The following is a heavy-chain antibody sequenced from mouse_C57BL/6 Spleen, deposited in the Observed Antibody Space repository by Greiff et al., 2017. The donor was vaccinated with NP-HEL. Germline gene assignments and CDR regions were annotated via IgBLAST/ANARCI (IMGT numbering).Heavy chain of an antibody. J-gene: IGHJ4*01. V-gene: IGHV1-59*01. CDR3: ARRGACYYAMDY. CDR1: GYTFTSYW. Sequence: QVQLKQPGAELVRPGTSVKLSCKASGYTFTSYWMHWVKQRPGHGLEWIGVIDPSDSYTNYNQKFKGKATLTVDTSSSTAYMQLSSLTSEDSAVYYCARRGACYYAMDYWGQGTSVTVSS. CDR2: IDPSDSYT.